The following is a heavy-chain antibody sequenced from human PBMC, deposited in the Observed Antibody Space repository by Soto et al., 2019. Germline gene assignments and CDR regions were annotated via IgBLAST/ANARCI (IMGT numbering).Heavy chain of an antibody. CDR2: IYYSGST. V-gene: IGHV4-31*03. Sequence: SETLSLTCTVSGGSISSGGYYWSWIRQHPGKGLEWIGYIYYSGSTYYNPSLKSRVTISVDTSKNQFSLKLSSVTAADTAVYYCARWGYCTNGVCYPRGYYYYYMDVWGKGTTVTVSS. CDR3: ARWGYCTNGVCYPRGYYYYYMDV. J-gene: IGHJ6*03. D-gene: IGHD2-8*01. CDR1: GGSISSGGYY.